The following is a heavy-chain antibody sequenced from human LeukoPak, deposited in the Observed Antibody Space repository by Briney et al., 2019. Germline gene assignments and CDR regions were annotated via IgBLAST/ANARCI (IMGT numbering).Heavy chain of an antibody. D-gene: IGHD1-26*01. J-gene: IGHJ4*02. Sequence: SVKVSCKASGGTFSSYAISWVRQAPGQGLEWMGGIIPIFGTANYAQKFQGRVTITTDESTSTAYMELSSLRSEDTAVYYCARSEGELPYFDYWGQGTLVTVSS. CDR3: ARSEGELPYFDY. V-gene: IGHV1-69*05. CDR1: GGTFSSYA. CDR2: IIPIFGTA.